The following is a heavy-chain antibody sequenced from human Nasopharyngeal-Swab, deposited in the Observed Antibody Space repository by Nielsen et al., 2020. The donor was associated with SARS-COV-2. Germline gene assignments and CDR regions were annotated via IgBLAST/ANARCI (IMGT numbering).Heavy chain of an antibody. Sequence: GESLKISCAASGFTVSSNYMSWVRQAPGKGLEWVSVIYSGGSTYYADSVKGRFTISRDNAKNSLYLQMNSLRAEDTAVYYCASTHGSKWSDYWGQGTLVTVSS. V-gene: IGHV3-53*01. CDR3: ASTHGSKWSDY. D-gene: IGHD2-15*01. J-gene: IGHJ4*02. CDR1: GFTVSSNY. CDR2: IYSGGST.